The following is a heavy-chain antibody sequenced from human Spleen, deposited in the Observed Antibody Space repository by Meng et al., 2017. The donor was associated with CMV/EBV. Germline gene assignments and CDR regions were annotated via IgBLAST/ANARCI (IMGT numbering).Heavy chain of an antibody. CDR3: ARAFKLELPRY. V-gene: IGHV1-2*02. Sequence: ASVKVSCKASGYTFTGYYIQWMRQAPGQGLEWMGWINPNSGGTNYAQKFQGRVTMTRDTSISTAYMELSRLRSDDTAVYYCARAFKLELPRYWGQGTLVTVSS. D-gene: IGHD1-7*01. CDR2: INPNSGGT. CDR1: GYTFTGYY. J-gene: IGHJ4*02.